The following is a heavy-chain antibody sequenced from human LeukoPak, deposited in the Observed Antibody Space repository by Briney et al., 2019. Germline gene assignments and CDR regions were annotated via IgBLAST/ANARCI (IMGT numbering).Heavy chain of an antibody. D-gene: IGHD3-22*01. CDR3: ASPLAYYHDSSGYYPDY. CDR1: GFTFTIYG. J-gene: IGHJ4*02. CDR2: ISYDGSKK. Sequence: GGSLRLSCAASGFTFTIYGMHWVRQAPGKGLEWVAVISYDGSKKYYADSVRGRFTISRDNSKNTLYLQMNSLRAEDTAIYYCASPLAYYHDSSGYYPDYWGQGNMVTVSS. V-gene: IGHV3-30*03.